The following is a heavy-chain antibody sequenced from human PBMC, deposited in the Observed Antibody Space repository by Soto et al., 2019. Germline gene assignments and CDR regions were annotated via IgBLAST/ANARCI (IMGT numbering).Heavy chain of an antibody. CDR2: ISSSSSTI. V-gene: IGHV3-48*01. D-gene: IGHD2-15*01. J-gene: IGHJ6*02. Sequence: PGGSLRLSCAASGFTFSSYSMNWVRQAPGKGLEWVSYISSSSSTIYYADSVKGRFTISRDNAKNSLYLQMNSLRAEDTAVYYCARDIVVVVAATPGAHYYGMDVWGQGTTVTVSS. CDR1: GFTFSSYS. CDR3: ARDIVVVVAATPGAHYYGMDV.